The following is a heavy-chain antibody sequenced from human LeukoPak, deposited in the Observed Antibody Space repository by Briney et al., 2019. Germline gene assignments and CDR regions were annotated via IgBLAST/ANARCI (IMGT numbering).Heavy chain of an antibody. V-gene: IGHV1-69*13. Sequence: SVKVSCKASGGTFSSYAINWVRQAPGQGLEWMAGIIPIFGTTKYAQKFQGRVTITADESTSTAYMQLSSLRSEDTAVYYCARGLAAAAAVTFDYWGQGTLVTVSS. CDR1: GGTFSSYA. J-gene: IGHJ4*02. D-gene: IGHD6-13*01. CDR3: ARGLAAAAAVTFDY. CDR2: IIPIFGTT.